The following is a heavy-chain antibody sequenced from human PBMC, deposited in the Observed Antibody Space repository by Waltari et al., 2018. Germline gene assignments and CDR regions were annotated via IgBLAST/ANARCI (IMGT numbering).Heavy chain of an antibody. CDR1: GGSISSGSYY. J-gene: IGHJ5*02. CDR2: IYTSGST. D-gene: IGHD3-16*01. V-gene: IGHV4-61*02. Sequence: QVQLQESGPGLVKPSQTLSLTCTVSGGSISSGSYYWSWIRQPAGKGLEWIGRIYTSGSTNYNPSLKSRVTISVDTSKNQFSLKMSSVTAADTAVYYCARGGKLNFPNWFDPWGQGTLVTVSS. CDR3: ARGGKLNFPNWFDP.